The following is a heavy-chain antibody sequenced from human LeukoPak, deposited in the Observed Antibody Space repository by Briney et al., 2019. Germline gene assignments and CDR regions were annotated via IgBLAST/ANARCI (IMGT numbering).Heavy chain of an antibody. CDR3: ARPWSSGYYFEF. CDR2: INPSGGST. D-gene: IGHD3-22*01. V-gene: IGHV1-46*01. Sequence: GASVKVSCKASAYTFTNYYMHWVRQAPGQGLEWMGRINPSGGSTSYAQRFQGRVTMTRDTSTSTVYMEVTSPRSEGTAVYYCARPWSSGYYFEFWGQGTLVTVSS. J-gene: IGHJ4*02. CDR1: AYTFTNYY.